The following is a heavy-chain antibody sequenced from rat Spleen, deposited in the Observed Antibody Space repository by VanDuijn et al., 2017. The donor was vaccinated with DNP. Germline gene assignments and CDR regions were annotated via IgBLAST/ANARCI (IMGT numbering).Heavy chain of an antibody. CDR3: IRWNSGHFDY. J-gene: IGHJ2*01. D-gene: IGHD4-3*01. CDR2: ITTSGGST. CDR1: GFTFSNYD. V-gene: IGHV5-25*01. Sequence: EVQLVESGGGLVQPGRSLRLSCEASGFTFSNYDMAWVRQAPTKGLEWVASITTSGGSTYHRDSVKGRFTISRDNAKSTLYLQMNSLRSEDMATYYCIRWNSGHFDYWGQGVMVTVSS.